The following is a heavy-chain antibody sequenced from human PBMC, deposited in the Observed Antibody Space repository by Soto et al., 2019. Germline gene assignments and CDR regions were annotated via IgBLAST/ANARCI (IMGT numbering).Heavy chain of an antibody. CDR2: INPNSGDT. CDR1: GYIFTGYY. CDR3: ATSRISIAVAGETEYYFDY. D-gene: IGHD6-19*01. Sequence: ASVKVSCKASGYIFTGYYMHWVRQAPGQGLEWMGWINPNSGDTNYTQKFQGWVTMTRDTSISTAYMELSKLRSDDTAVYYCATSRISIAVAGETEYYFDYWGQGTPVTVSS. V-gene: IGHV1-2*04. J-gene: IGHJ4*02.